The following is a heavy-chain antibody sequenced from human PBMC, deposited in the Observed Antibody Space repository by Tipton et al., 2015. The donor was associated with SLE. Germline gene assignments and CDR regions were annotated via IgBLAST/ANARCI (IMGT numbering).Heavy chain of an antibody. CDR1: GFTFSSYG. V-gene: IGHV3-33*01. CDR3: ARGGEQLVYYFDY. Sequence: RSLRLSCAASGFTFSSYGMHWVRQAPGKGLEWVAVIWYDGSNKYYADSVKGRFTISRDNSKNTLYLQMNSLRAEDTAVYYCARGGEQLVYYFDYWGQGTLVTVSS. CDR2: IWYDGSNK. D-gene: IGHD6-13*01. J-gene: IGHJ4*02.